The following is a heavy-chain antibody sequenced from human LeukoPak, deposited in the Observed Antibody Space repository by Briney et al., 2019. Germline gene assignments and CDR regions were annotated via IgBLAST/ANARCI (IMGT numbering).Heavy chain of an antibody. D-gene: IGHD3-3*01. Sequence: SETLSHTCTVSGGSISSSSYYWGWIRQPPGKGLEWIGSIYYSGSTYYNPSLKSRVTISVDTSKNQFSLKLSSVTAADTAVYYCARRSRTIFGVRGDDAFDIWGQGTMVTVSS. CDR2: IYYSGST. J-gene: IGHJ3*02. V-gene: IGHV4-39*01. CDR3: ARRSRTIFGVRGDDAFDI. CDR1: GGSISSSSYY.